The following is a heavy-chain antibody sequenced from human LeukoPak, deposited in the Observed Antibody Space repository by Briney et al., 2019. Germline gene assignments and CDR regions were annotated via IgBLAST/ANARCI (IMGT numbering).Heavy chain of an antibody. J-gene: IGHJ6*03. V-gene: IGHV4-34*01. CDR3: ERERGDSSGFNNYMDV. CDR2: INHSGST. D-gene: IGHD6-19*01. CDR1: GGSFSGYY. Sequence: SETLCLTCAASGGSFSGYYWNWIRQPPGKGLEWVGEINHSGSTNYNPFLKSRVTISVDTSKNQFSLKLSSVTAADTAVYYCERERGDSSGFNNYMDVWGKGTKVTVSS.